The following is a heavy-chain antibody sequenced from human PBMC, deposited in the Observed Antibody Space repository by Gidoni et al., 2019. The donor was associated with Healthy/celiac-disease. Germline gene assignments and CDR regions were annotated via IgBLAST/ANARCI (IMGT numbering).Heavy chain of an antibody. J-gene: IGHJ6*02. CDR3: ARDLTAVAGTPPYYCDDMDV. CDR1: AFTARSNY. CDR2: IYSGGST. V-gene: IGHV3-53*02. D-gene: IGHD6-19*01. Sequence: EVQLVETGVGLIQPGGSLRRSCAASAFTARSNYMSWVRQAPGKGLEWVSVIYSGGSTYYADSVKGRFTISRDNSKTTMYLQMNSLRAEDTALYYCARDLTAVAGTPPYYCDDMDVWGQGTTVTVSS.